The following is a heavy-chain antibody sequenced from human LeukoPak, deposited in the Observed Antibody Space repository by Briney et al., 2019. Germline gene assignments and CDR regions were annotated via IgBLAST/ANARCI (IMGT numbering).Heavy chain of an antibody. CDR1: GFTFSSFT. Sequence: PGGSLRLSCAASGFTFSSFTMSWVRQAPGKGLEWVSGISSSGGSTYYADSVKGRFTFSRDNSKNTLYLQMNSLRAEDTAVYYCAKGDSSRSLGYWGQGTLVTVSS. D-gene: IGHD6-13*01. J-gene: IGHJ4*02. V-gene: IGHV3-23*01. CDR2: ISSSGGST. CDR3: AKGDSSRSLGY.